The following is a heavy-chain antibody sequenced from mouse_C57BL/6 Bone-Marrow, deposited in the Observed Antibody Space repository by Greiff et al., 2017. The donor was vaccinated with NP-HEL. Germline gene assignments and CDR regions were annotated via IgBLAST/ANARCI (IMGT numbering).Heavy chain of an antibody. CDR2: ISNGGGST. CDR1: GFTFSDYY. V-gene: IGHV5-12*01. CDR3: ARHGGSSFDY. J-gene: IGHJ2*01. D-gene: IGHD1-1*01. Sequence: EVKVEESGGGLVQPGGSLKLSCAASGFTFSDYYMYWVRQTPEKRLEWVAYISNGGGSTYYPDTVKGRFTISRDNAKNTLYLQMSRLKSEDTAMYYCARHGGSSFDYWGQGTTLTVSS.